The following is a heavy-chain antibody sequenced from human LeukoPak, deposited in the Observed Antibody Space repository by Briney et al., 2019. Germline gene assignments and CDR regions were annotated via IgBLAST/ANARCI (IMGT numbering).Heavy chain of an antibody. V-gene: IGHV3-43D*03. J-gene: IGHJ6*03. CDR3: AKSHQIRVYYTDV. D-gene: IGHD2-2*01. CDR1: GFTFDDYA. Sequence: GGSLRLSCAASGFTFDDYAMHWCRQAPGKGLEWVSLISWDGGSSYYADSVKGRFTISRDNSKNSLYLQMNSLRAEDTALYYCAKSHQIRVYYTDVWGKGTTVTVSS. CDR2: ISWDGGSS.